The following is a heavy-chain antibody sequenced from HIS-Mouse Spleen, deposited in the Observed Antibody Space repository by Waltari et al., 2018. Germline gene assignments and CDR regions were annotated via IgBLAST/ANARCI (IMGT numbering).Heavy chain of an antibody. CDR1: GFPYSRNG. CDR2: ISYDGSNK. CDR3: AKGPQLSWYFDL. J-gene: IGHJ2*01. Sequence: QVQLVESGGGVVQPGRYLSLPCAASGFPYSRNGMHWVGQAPGKGLEWVAVISYDGSNKYYADSVKGRFTISRDNSKNTLYLQMNSLRAEDTAVYYCAKGPQLSWYFDLWGRGTLVTVSS. V-gene: IGHV3-30*18. D-gene: IGHD1-1*01.